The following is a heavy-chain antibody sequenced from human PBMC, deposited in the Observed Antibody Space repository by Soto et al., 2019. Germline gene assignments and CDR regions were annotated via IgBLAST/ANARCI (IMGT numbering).Heavy chain of an antibody. CDR2: MNPNSGNT. CDR3: ARDGCSGSNCLNWFDP. J-gene: IGHJ5*02. D-gene: IGHD2-15*01. V-gene: IGHV1-8*01. CDR1: GYTFTSYD. Sequence: GASVKVSCKASGYTFTSYDINWVRQATGQGLEWMGWMNPNSGNTGYAQKFQGRVTMTRNTSISTAYMELSSLRAEDTAVYYCARDGCSGSNCLNWFDPWGQGTLVTVSS.